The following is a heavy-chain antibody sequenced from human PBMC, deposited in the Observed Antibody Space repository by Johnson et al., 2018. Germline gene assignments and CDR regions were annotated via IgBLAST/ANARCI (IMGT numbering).Heavy chain of an antibody. D-gene: IGHD2-15*01. V-gene: IGHV1-8*01. Sequence: QVQLVESGAEVKKPGASVKVSCKASGYTFTSYDINWVRQATGQGLEWMGWMNPNSGNTGYAQKFQGRVTMTRNTSISTAYMELSSLRCEDTAVYYCARGSRLGYCSGGSCYGGYYYYMDVWGKGTTVTVSS. CDR1: GYTFTSYD. J-gene: IGHJ6*03. CDR3: ARGSRLGYCSGGSCYGGYYYYMDV. CDR2: MNPNSGNT.